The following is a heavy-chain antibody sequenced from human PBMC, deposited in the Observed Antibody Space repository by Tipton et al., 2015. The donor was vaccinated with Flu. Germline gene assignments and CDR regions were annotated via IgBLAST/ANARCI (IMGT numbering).Heavy chain of an antibody. D-gene: IGHD4-11*01. CDR3: ARRDYSNYVSEPKNWFDP. CDR2: FSASRGTT. Sequence: SLRLSCAASGFIFSRYCMSWVRQAPGKGLEWVSGFSASRGTTYFADSVKGRFTISRDNYKNTLYLQMNSVTAADTAVYYCARRDYSNYVSEPKNWFDPWGQGTLVTVSS. J-gene: IGHJ5*02. CDR1: GFIFSRYC. V-gene: IGHV3-23*01.